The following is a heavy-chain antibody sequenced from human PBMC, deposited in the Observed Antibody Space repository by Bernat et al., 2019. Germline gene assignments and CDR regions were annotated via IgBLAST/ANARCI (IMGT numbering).Heavy chain of an antibody. CDR3: ATHYDFWSGYYFGGKGVIDDAFDI. J-gene: IGHJ3*02. Sequence: EVQLVETGGGLIQPGGSLRLSCAASGFTVSSNYMSWVRQAPGKGLEWVSVIYSGGSTYYADSVKCRFTISRDNSKNTLYLQMNSLRAEDTAVYYCATHYDFWSGYYFGGKGVIDDAFDIWGQGTMVTVSS. V-gene: IGHV3-53*02. CDR2: IYSGGST. D-gene: IGHD3-3*01. CDR1: GFTVSSNY.